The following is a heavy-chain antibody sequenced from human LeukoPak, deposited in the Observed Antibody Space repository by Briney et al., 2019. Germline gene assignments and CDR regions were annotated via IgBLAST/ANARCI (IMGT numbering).Heavy chain of an antibody. CDR3: ARQVGNYDSSGYGPSGYYYYYYMDV. J-gene: IGHJ6*03. V-gene: IGHV5-51*01. CDR1: GYSFTSYW. CDR2: IYPGDSDA. Sequence: GESLKISCKGSGYSFTSYWVAWVRQMPGKGLEWMGTIYPGDSDARYSPSFQGRVTISADKSIRTAYLQWSSLKASDTAMYYCARQVGNYDSSGYGPSGYYYYYYMDVWGKGTTVTVSS. D-gene: IGHD3-22*01.